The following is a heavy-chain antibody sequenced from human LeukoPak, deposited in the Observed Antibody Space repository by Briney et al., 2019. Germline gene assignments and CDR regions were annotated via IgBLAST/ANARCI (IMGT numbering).Heavy chain of an antibody. V-gene: IGHV1-69*05. CDR3: ARDISAFGYSYES. D-gene: IGHD5-18*01. CDR2: INTIFGTA. Sequence: SVKVSCMASVGTFSSYAISWVRQAPGQGLEWMGRINTIFGTANYAQKFQGRVTITTDESTSTAYMELSSLRSEYTAVYYCARDISAFGYSYESWGQGTLVTVSS. J-gene: IGHJ4*02. CDR1: VGTFSSYA.